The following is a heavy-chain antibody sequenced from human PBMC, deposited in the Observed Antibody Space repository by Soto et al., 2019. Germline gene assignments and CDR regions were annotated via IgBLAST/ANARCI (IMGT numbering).Heavy chain of an antibody. CDR2: IYYSGTT. Sequence: SETLSLTCTVSGASVSSSSYYWGWIRQSPEKGLEWIGTIYYSGTTYYSPSLKSRVLISVDTSKNQFFLEVTSVTAADTATYYCMRSRFFDWIPSIPGLDYWGPGTWVTVSS. V-gene: IGHV4-39*01. CDR1: GASVSSSSYY. J-gene: IGHJ4*02. D-gene: IGHD3-3*01. CDR3: MRSRFFDWIPSIPGLDY.